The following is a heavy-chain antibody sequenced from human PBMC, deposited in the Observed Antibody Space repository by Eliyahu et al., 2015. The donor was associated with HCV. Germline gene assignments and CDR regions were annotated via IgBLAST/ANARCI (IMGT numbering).Heavy chain of an antibody. V-gene: IGHV2-70*01. CDR3: ARIPQVPATERYYYYGMDV. D-gene: IGHD2-2*01. CDR2: IDWDDDK. Sequence: STSXXCVSWXRQPPGKALEXLALIDWDDDKYYSTSLXTRLTIXKXTXKNQVVLTMTNMDPVDTATYYXARIPQVPATERYYYYGMDVWGQGTTVTVSS. CDR1: STSXXC. J-gene: IGHJ6*02.